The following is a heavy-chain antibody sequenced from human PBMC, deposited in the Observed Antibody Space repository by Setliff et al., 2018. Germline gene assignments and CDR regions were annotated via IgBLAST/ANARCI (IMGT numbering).Heavy chain of an antibody. D-gene: IGHD3-3*01. Sequence: GASVKVSCKASGYTFTSYAISWVRQAPGQGLEWMGWISAYNGNANYAQKLQGRVTMTTDTSTSTAYMELSSLRSEDTAVYYCASPFPHGWSGYYGVGWFDPWGQGTLVTVS. CDR1: GYTFTSYA. V-gene: IGHV1-18*01. J-gene: IGHJ5*02. CDR3: ASPFPHGWSGYYGVGWFDP. CDR2: ISAYNGNA.